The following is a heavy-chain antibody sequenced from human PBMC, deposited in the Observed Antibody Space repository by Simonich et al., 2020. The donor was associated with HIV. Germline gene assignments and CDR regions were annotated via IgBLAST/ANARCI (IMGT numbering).Heavy chain of an antibody. Sequence: QVQLQQWGAGLLKSSETLSLTCAVYGGSFSGYYWSWIRQPPGKGREWIGEINHSGSTNYNPSRKSRVTISVDTAKNQFSLKLSSVTAADTAVYYCARLTAGGLGEYFQHWGQGTLVTVSS. D-gene: IGHD6-13*01. CDR2: INHSGST. V-gene: IGHV4-34*01. CDR3: ARLTAGGLGEYFQH. CDR1: GGSFSGYY. J-gene: IGHJ1*01.